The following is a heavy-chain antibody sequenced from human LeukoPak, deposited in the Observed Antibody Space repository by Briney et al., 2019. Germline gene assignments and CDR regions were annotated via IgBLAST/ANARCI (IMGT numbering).Heavy chain of an antibody. CDR1: GFTFSSSW. V-gene: IGHV3-21*01. CDR2: INYSGGYI. CDR3: ARDLRYCSGDSCYTGGYGLDV. Sequence: GGSLRLSCAASGFTFSSSWMHWVRQAPGKGLEWVSSINYSGGYIDYADSVKGRFTISRDHAENSLSRQVNSRRAGDTAGYYWARDLRYCSGDSCYTGGYGLDVGGQGTTVTVSS. J-gene: IGHJ6*02. D-gene: IGHD2-15*01.